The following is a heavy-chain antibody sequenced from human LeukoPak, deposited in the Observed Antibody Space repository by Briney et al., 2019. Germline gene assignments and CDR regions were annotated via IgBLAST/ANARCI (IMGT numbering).Heavy chain of an antibody. V-gene: IGHV1-18*01. CDR3: ARYPLSYSSNWHYYFDY. CDR2: ISASNGNT. J-gene: IGHJ4*02. Sequence: ASVKVSCKASGYTFTSYGVSWVRQAPGQGLEWMGWISASNGNTNFAQKLQGRVTLTTDTSTSTACMELRSLTSDDTAVYYCARYPLSYSSNWHYYFDYWGQGTLLTVSS. CDR1: GYTFTSYG. D-gene: IGHD6-13*01.